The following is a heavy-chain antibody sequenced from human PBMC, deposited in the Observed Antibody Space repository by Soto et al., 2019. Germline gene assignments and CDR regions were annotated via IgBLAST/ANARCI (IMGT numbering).Heavy chain of an antibody. CDR3: ARHGGSHSGEIDY. CDR1: GGTFSSYS. CDR2: IIPIFCTA. Sequence: QVQLVQSGAEVKKPGSSVKVSCKASGGTFSSYSINWVRQAPGQGLEWMGAIIPIFCTANYAQKFQGRVTITADESTSTAYMELSSLRSEYTAGYYCARHGGSHSGEIDYCGQGTLVTVSS. D-gene: IGHD4-17*01. V-gene: IGHV1-69*01. J-gene: IGHJ4*02.